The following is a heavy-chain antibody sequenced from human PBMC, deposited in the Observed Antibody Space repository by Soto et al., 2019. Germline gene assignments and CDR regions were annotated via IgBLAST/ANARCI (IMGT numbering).Heavy chain of an antibody. Sequence: QVQLVQSGAEVKKPGSSVKVSYKASGGTFSSYAISWVRQAPGQGLEWMGGIIPIFGTANYAQKFQGRVTITADESTSTAYMELSSLRSEDTAVYYCARDRYCSGGSCYSDYFDYWGQGTLVTVSS. CDR1: GGTFSSYA. CDR3: ARDRYCSGGSCYSDYFDY. D-gene: IGHD2-15*01. CDR2: IIPIFGTA. V-gene: IGHV1-69*01. J-gene: IGHJ4*02.